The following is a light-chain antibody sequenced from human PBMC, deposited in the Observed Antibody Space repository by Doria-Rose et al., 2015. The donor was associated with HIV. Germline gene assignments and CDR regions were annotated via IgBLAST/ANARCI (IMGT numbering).Light chain of an antibody. CDR2: AAS. J-gene: IGKJ1*01. CDR1: QDISNY. Sequence: QSPSLLSASTGDRVTITCRASQDISNYLAWYQQKPGKAPKLLIYAASTLQSGVPSRFSGSGSGTDFTLTISYLQSEDFATYYCQQYYSYPPTFGQGTKVEVK. CDR3: QQYYSYPPT. V-gene: IGKV1-8*01.